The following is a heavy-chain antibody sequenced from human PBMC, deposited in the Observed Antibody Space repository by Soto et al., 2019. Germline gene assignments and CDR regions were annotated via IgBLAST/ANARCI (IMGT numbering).Heavy chain of an antibody. V-gene: IGHV4-59*08. Sequence: QVQLQEPGPGLVKPSETLSLTCTVSGGSISSYYWSWIRQPPGKGLEWIGYIYYSGSTNYNPSLKSRDTIPVDTSRNQLALKLSSVTAAATAVYYCARRYGYYFDYWGQGTLVTVSS. CDR1: GGSISSYY. D-gene: IGHD4-17*01. J-gene: IGHJ4*02. CDR3: ARRYGYYFDY. CDR2: IYYSGST.